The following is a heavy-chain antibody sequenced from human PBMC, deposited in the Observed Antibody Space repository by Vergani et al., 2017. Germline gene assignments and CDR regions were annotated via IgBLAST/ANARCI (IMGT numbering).Heavy chain of an antibody. V-gene: IGHV3-23*01. CDR1: GFTFNSYA. D-gene: IGHD3-16*01. CDR2: INNNGGST. Sequence: QLLESGGGLIQPGGSLRLSCAASGFTFNSYAMTWVRQAPGKGLEWVSGINNNGGSTYYADSVKGRFTISRDNSKNTLYLQMTDLRAEDTATYYCAKVCDNTNCPYGGGAFDVWGHGTMVTVSS. J-gene: IGHJ3*01. CDR3: AKVCDNTNCPYGGGAFDV.